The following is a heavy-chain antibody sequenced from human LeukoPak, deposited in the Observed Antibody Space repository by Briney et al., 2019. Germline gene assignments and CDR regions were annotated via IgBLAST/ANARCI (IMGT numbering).Heavy chain of an antibody. V-gene: IGHV3-43*02. D-gene: IGHD3-22*01. CDR3: AKVLGYYDSSGYYQEGGFDY. CDR1: GFTFDDYA. Sequence: GGSLRLSCAASGFTFDDYAMHWVRQAPGKGLEWVSLISGDGGSTYYADSVKGRFTISRDNSKNSLCLQMNSLRTEDTALYYCAKVLGYYDSSGYYQEGGFDYWGQGTLVTVSS. J-gene: IGHJ4*02. CDR2: ISGDGGST.